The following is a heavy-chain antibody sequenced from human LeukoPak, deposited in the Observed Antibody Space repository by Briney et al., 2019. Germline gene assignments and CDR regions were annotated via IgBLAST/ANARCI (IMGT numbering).Heavy chain of an antibody. V-gene: IGHV3-23*01. CDR3: AKDDGWLCFGD. D-gene: IGHD3-10*01. CDR1: GFTFSSYA. CDR2: ISGSGGST. Sequence: GGSLRLSCAASGFTFSSYAMSWVRQAPGKGLEWVSAISGSGGSTYYADSVNGRFTISRDNSRSTLYLQMNSLTADDTAVYYCAKDDGWLCFGDWSQGTLVTVSS. J-gene: IGHJ4*02.